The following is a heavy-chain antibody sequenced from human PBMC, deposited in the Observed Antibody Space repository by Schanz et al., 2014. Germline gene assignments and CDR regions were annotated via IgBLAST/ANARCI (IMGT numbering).Heavy chain of an antibody. V-gene: IGHV1-2*02. CDR3: ASDFWSGYSHYYYGLDV. D-gene: IGHD3-3*01. Sequence: QVQLVQSGSEVKKPGASVKVSCKASGYTLTAYYMHWVREAPGQGLEWMGWINTDSGGTNYAQKFQVRVTMTRDMSINTAYMELSRLRSDDSAVYYCASDFWSGYSHYYYGLDVWGQGTTVTVSS. CDR1: GYTLTAYY. CDR2: INTDSGGT. J-gene: IGHJ6*02.